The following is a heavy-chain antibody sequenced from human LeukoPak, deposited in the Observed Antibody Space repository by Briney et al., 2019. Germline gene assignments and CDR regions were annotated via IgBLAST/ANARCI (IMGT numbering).Heavy chain of an antibody. CDR3: AKTFGPNSGYDYWPLYYYYYGMDV. D-gene: IGHD5-12*01. Sequence: GGSLRLSCAASGFTFSSYGMHWVRQAPGKGLEWVAVISYDGSNKYYADSVKGRFTISRDNSKNTLYLQMNSLRAEDTAVYYCAKTFGPNSGYDYWPLYYYYYGMDVWGQGTTVTVSS. V-gene: IGHV3-30*18. CDR2: ISYDGSNK. J-gene: IGHJ6*02. CDR1: GFTFSSYG.